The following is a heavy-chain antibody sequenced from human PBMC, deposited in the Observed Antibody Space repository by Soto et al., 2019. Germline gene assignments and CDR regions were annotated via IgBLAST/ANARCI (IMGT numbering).Heavy chain of an antibody. CDR2: ISSSGTTI. CDR3: ASSYFSGSGTYYKGLGY. D-gene: IGHD3-10*01. CDR1: VFPFSSYE. J-gene: IGHJ4*02. Sequence: VGSLRLSCASSVFPFSSYEMNCVRHSPGKWLECISYISSSGTTIHYADSVKGRFAISRDNAKNSLYLQMNSLRAEDTAVYYCASSYFSGSGTYYKGLGYWGQGTLVTVSS. V-gene: IGHV3-48*03.